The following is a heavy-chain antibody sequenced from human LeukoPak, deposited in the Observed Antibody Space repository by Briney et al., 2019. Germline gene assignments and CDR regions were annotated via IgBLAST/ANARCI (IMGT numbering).Heavy chain of an antibody. CDR3: AFYGDPNDAFDI. J-gene: IGHJ3*02. CDR2: FDPDYGET. Sequence: ASVKVSCKVSGYSLTHLSMHWVRQAPGQGLEWMGGFDPDYGETFYAQKLQGRVTMTEDTSADTAYMELSSLRPDDTAVYYCAFYGDPNDAFDIWGQGTMVTVSS. CDR1: GYSLTHLS. D-gene: IGHD2-21*02. V-gene: IGHV1-24*01.